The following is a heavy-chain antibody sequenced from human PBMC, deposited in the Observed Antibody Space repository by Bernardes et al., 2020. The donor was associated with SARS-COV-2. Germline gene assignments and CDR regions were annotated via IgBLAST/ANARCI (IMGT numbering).Heavy chain of an antibody. CDR3: ARSGTYPDAFDI. J-gene: IGHJ3*02. Sequence: SVKVSCKASGDTFTSYAFSWVRQAPGQGLEWMGGIIPLFGTTNYAQNFQGRVTIAADESTSTVYMELSSLRSEDTAMYYCARSGTYPDAFDIWGQGTMVTVSS. D-gene: IGHD1-26*01. V-gene: IGHV1-69*13. CDR1: GDTFTSYA. CDR2: IIPLFGTT.